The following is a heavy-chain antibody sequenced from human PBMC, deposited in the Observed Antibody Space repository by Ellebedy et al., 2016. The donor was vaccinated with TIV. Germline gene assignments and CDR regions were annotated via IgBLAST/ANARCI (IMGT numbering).Heavy chain of an antibody. V-gene: IGHV3-21*04. Sequence: GESLKISXAASGFTFTSYAMNWVRQAPGKGLEWVASISGRSTYLYYADSVRGRFTISRDNARDSLYLQMNSLRAEDTAVYYCASRPGDATLGPLDFWGQGTLVTVSS. CDR2: ISGRSTYL. D-gene: IGHD3-16*01. CDR1: GFTFTSYA. CDR3: ASRPGDATLGPLDF. J-gene: IGHJ4*02.